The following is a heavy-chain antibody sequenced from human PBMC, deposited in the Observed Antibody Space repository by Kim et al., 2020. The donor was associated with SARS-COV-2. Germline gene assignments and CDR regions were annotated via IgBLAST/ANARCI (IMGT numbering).Heavy chain of an antibody. V-gene: IGHV4-34*01. CDR1: GGSFSGYY. CDR2: INHSGST. J-gene: IGHJ5*02. CDR3: ASGPHAVVPAAISWFDP. Sequence: SETLSLTCAVYGGSFSGYYWSWIRQPQGKGLEWIGEINHSGSTNYNPSLKSRVTISVDTSKNQFSRKLSSVTDADTAVYYCASGPHAVVPAAISWFDPWGQGTLVTVSS. D-gene: IGHD2-2*01.